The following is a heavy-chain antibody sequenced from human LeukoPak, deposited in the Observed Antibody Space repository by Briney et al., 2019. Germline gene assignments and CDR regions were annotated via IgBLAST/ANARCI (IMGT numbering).Heavy chain of an antibody. J-gene: IGHJ6*03. D-gene: IGHD3-9*01. CDR2: INPNSGGT. CDR1: GYTFTGYY. Sequence: GASVKVSCKASGYTFTGYYMHWVRQAPGQGLEWMGWINPNSGGTNYAQKFQGRVTMTRDTSVSTAYMELSRLRSDDTAVYYCATGQLGLGILTGYVDYMDVWGKGTTVTISS. V-gene: IGHV1-2*02. CDR3: ATGQLGLGILTGYVDYMDV.